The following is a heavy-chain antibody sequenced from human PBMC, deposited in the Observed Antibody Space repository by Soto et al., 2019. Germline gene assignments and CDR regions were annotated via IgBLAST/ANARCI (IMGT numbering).Heavy chain of an antibody. J-gene: IGHJ6*02. CDR2: ISAYNGNT. CDR3: AREPPARITMVRGEIPPGYGMDV. Sequence: QVQLVQSGAEVKKPGASVKVSCKASGYTFTSYGISWVRQAPGQGLEWMGWISAYNGNTNYAQKLQGRVTMTTDTSTRTDNNELRSLSSDDTAVYYCAREPPARITMVRGEIPPGYGMDVWGQGTTVNVSS. V-gene: IGHV1-18*01. D-gene: IGHD3-10*01. CDR1: GYTFTSYG.